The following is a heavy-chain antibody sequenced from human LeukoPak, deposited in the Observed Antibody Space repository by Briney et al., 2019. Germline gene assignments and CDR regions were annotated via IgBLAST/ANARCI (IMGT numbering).Heavy chain of an antibody. V-gene: IGHV3-7*01. Sequence: GGSPRLSCAAPGINLSNFWKSWVRQAPGKGLEWVANIKQDGSEKYYLDSVKGRFTISRDNAENSLYLQMNSLRAEDTAVYYCATEASSGLEDWGQGILVTVSS. CDR3: ATEASSGLED. CDR1: GINLSNFW. D-gene: IGHD6-19*01. J-gene: IGHJ4*02. CDR2: IKQDGSEK.